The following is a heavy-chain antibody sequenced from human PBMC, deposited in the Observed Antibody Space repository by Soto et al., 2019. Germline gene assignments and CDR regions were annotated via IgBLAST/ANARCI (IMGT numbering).Heavy chain of an antibody. CDR2: IKQDGSEK. V-gene: IGHV3-7*01. Sequence: GGSLRLSCAASGFTFSSYWMSWVRQAPGKGLEWVANIKQDGSEKYYVDSVKGRFTISRDNAKNSLYLQMNSLRAEDTAVYYCARVFIAVAGSPLDYWGQGTLVTVSS. CDR1: GFTFSSYW. CDR3: ARVFIAVAGSPLDY. D-gene: IGHD6-19*01. J-gene: IGHJ4*02.